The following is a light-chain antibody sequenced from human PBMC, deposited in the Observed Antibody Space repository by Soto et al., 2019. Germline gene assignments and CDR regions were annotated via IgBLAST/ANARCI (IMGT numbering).Light chain of an antibody. J-gene: IGKJ2*01. CDR1: QSINTN. CDR3: QQYSNWPPRYT. CDR2: GAS. Sequence: EIVMTQSPATLSVSPGERATLSCRASQSINTNLAWYQQKPGQAPRLLIYGASTRATGIPARFTGSGSGTDFTLTISSLQSEDFAFSYCQQYSNWPPRYTFGQGTKLEIK. V-gene: IGKV3-15*01.